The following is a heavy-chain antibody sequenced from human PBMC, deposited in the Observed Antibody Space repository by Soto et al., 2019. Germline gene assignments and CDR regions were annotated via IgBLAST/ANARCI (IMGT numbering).Heavy chain of an antibody. CDR2: FDPEDGET. D-gene: IGHD2-15*01. V-gene: IGHV1-24*01. CDR1: GYTLTELS. J-gene: IGHJ4*02. CDR3: ARDPGPCSGGSCYGYYFDY. Sequence: GASVKVSCKVSGYTLTELSMHWVRQAPGKGLEWMGGFDPEDGETIYAQKFQGRVTMTADTSTDTAYMELSSLRSDDTAVYYCARDPGPCSGGSCYGYYFDYWGQGTLVTVSS.